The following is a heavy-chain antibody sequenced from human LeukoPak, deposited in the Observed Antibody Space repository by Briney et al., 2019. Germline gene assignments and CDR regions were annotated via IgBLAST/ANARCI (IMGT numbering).Heavy chain of an antibody. Sequence: RGSLRLSCAPSGVSFTSCAMHWVRQAPGEGRGWVAVFSYIGIETHYADAVRGRFTISRDNRKNTLHLQMDILRAGDAAVYYCVKEQSYGYYRVADYWGQGTLVTVSS. V-gene: IGHV3-30*18. CDR2: FSYIGIET. D-gene: IGHD1-26*01. CDR3: VKEQSYGYYRVADY. CDR1: GVSFTSCA. J-gene: IGHJ4*02.